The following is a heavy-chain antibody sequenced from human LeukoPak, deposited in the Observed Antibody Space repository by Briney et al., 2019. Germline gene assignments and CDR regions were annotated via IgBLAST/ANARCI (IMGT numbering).Heavy chain of an antibody. J-gene: IGHJ4*02. D-gene: IGHD3-22*01. CDR3: ASETYDSSGHYKRAFDY. V-gene: IGHV1-69*01. CDR1: GGTFSSYA. CDR2: IIPIFGTA. Sequence: SVKVSCKASGGTFSSYAISWVRQAPGQGLEWMGGIIPIFGTANYAQKFQDRVTITADESTSTAYMELSSLRSEDTAVYYCASETYDSSGHYKRAFDYWGQGTLVTVSS.